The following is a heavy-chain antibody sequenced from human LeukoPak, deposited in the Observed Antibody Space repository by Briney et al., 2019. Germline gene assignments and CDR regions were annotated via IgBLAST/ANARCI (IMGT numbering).Heavy chain of an antibody. V-gene: IGHV3-48*03. CDR2: ISRSAVTI. Sequence: GGSLRLSCAASGFTFSSYEMNWVRQAPGKGLEWISSISRSAVTIYYADSVKGRFTISRDNAKNSLYLQMNSLRAEDTAVYYCSRVGVFSSSWLLYWGQGTLVTVSS. CDR1: GFTFSSYE. CDR3: SRVGVFSSSWLLY. D-gene: IGHD6-13*01. J-gene: IGHJ4*02.